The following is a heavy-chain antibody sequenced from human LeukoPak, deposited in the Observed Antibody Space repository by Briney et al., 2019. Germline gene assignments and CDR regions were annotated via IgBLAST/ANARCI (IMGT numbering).Heavy chain of an antibody. V-gene: IGHV3-74*01. CDR1: AFTYSSYW. Sequence: GGSPRLSCAASAFTYSSYWMRWVPQAPGKGRVWVGHINSDGSSTTYADSVKGPFTISRDNAKNTLYLKMNSLRAADTAVYYCARGLTIFGAVNDAFDIWGQGTMVTVSS. CDR2: INSDGSST. J-gene: IGHJ3*02. D-gene: IGHD3-3*01. CDR3: ARGLTIFGAVNDAFDI.